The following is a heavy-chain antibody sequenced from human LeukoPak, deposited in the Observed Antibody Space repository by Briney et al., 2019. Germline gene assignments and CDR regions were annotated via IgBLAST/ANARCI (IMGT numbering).Heavy chain of an antibody. CDR3: ARLNEGVVVTAIAYFDY. CDR1: GGSISSYY. CDR2: IYYSGST. D-gene: IGHD2-21*02. J-gene: IGHJ4*02. V-gene: IGHV4-59*08. Sequence: SETLSLTCTVSGGSISSYYWSWIRQPPGKGLEWVGYIYYSGSTNYNPSLKSRVTISVDTSKNQFSLKLSSVTAADTAVYYCARLNEGVVVTAIAYFDYWGQGTLVTVSS.